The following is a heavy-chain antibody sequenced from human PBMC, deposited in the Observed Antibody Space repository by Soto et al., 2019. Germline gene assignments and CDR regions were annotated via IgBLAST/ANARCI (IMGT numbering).Heavy chain of an antibody. J-gene: IGHJ2*01. CDR2: ISGGGDAT. CDR3: ARNVPGSITVPDYWYFDL. Sequence: EVQLLESGGGLVQPGGSLRLSCAASGFTFISYAMNWVRQAPGKGLQWVSAISGGGDATFYADSVKGRFTISRDNSRNAVTLQMNSLGADDTAVYYCARNVPGSITVPDYWYFDLWGRGTLVTVSS. D-gene: IGHD3-10*02. V-gene: IGHV3-23*01. CDR1: GFTFISYA.